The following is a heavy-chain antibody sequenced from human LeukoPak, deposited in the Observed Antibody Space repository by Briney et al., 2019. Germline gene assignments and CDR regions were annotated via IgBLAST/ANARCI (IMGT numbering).Heavy chain of an antibody. D-gene: IGHD2-2*01. V-gene: IGHV1-8*03. J-gene: IGHJ4*02. CDR3: ARAYAQYRGVYYFDY. CDR2: MNPNSGNT. Sequence: ASVKVSCKASGYSFTGYYMHWVRQAPGQGLEWMGWMNPNSGNTGYAQKFQGRVTITRNTSISTAYMELSSLRSEDTAVYYCARAYAQYRGVYYFDYWGQGTLVTVSS. CDR1: GYSFTGYY.